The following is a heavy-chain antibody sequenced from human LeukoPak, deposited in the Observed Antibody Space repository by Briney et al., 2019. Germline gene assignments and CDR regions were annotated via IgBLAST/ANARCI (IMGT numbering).Heavy chain of an antibody. CDR3: ARSFDSSSWTYYFDY. D-gene: IGHD6-13*01. CDR2: INPNSGGT. CDR1: GYTFTGSY. Sequence: ASVKVSCKASGYTFTGSYMHWVRQAPGQGLEWMGWINPNSGGTNYAQKFQGRVTMTRDTSISTAYMELSRLRSDDTAVYYCARSFDSSSWTYYFDYWGQGTLVTVSS. V-gene: IGHV1-2*02. J-gene: IGHJ4*02.